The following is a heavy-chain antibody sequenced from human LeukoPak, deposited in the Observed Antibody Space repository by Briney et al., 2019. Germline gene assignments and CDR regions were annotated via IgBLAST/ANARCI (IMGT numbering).Heavy chain of an antibody. J-gene: IGHJ6*02. Sequence: GGSLRLSCAASGVTFSSYWTRLGRQAPGKGLVWVSRINSDGSRTSYAASAPGRFTTSRDNAKNTLYLQMNSLRAEDTAVYYCARVRAAADHSYSSGMAVWGQGTTVTVSS. CDR2: INSDGSRT. D-gene: IGHD6-13*01. CDR3: ARVRAAADHSYSSGMAV. V-gene: IGHV3-74*01. CDR1: GVTFSSYW.